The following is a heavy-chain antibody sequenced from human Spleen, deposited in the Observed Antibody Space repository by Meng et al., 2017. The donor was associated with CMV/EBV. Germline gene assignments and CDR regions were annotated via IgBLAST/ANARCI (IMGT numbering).Heavy chain of an antibody. D-gene: IGHD3-22*01. V-gene: IGHV3-21*01. Sequence: GGSLRLSCAASGFTFSSYSMNWVRQAPGKGLEWVSSISSSSSYIYYADSVKGRFTISRDNAKNSLYLQMNSLRAEDTAVYYCARDGHYYDSSGTPPSWGQGTLVTVSS. CDR3: ARDGHYYDSSGTPPS. CDR1: GFTFSSYS. CDR2: ISSSSSYI. J-gene: IGHJ5*02.